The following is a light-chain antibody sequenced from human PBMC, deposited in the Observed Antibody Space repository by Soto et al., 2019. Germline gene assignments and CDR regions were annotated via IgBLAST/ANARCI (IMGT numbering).Light chain of an antibody. V-gene: IGKV3-15*01. J-gene: IGKJ4*01. CDR1: QSISDN. Sequence: EIVMTQSPATLSVSPGDSATLSCRASQSISDNVAWYQQRPGLAPRLPIYHTSTRATGVPARFSGSGSGTEFSLTISSLQSDDSAVYYCQRYDNWPLTFGGGTKVEIK. CDR2: HTS. CDR3: QRYDNWPLT.